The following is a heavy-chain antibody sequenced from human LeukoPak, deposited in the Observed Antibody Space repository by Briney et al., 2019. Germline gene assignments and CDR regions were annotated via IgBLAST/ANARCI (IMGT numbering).Heavy chain of an antibody. CDR1: GGPINTYY. CDR2: IYTSGST. D-gene: IGHD5-12*01. CDR3: ASLTLRSGYEIY. J-gene: IGHJ4*02. Sequence: SETLSLTCTVSGGPINTYYWSWIRQPAGKGLEWIGRIYTSGSTNYNPSLKSRVTMSVDTSKNQFSLKLSSVTAADTAVYYCASLTLRSGYEIYWGQGTLVTVSS. V-gene: IGHV4-4*07.